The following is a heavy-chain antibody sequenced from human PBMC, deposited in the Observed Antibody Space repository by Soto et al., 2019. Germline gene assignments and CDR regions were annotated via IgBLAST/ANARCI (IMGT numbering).Heavy chain of an antibody. Sequence: SVKVSCKASGGTFSSYAISWVRQAPGQGLEWMGGIIPIFGTANYAQKFQGRVTITADESTSTAYMELSSLRSEDTAAYYCARYIVVVPAAMGTYGMDVWGQGTTVTVSS. CDR1: GGTFSSYA. CDR2: IIPIFGTA. D-gene: IGHD2-2*01. V-gene: IGHV1-69*13. J-gene: IGHJ6*02. CDR3: ARYIVVVPAAMGTYGMDV.